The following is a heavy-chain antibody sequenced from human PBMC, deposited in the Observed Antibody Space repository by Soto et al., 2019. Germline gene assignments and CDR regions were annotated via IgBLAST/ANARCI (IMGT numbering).Heavy chain of an antibody. CDR2: ITTAGDT. J-gene: IGHJ6*02. CDR3: ARELHGGSYGMDV. V-gene: IGHV3-13*01. CDR1: GFTFSNYD. Sequence: EVQLVESGGGLVQPGGSLRLSCAASGFTFSNYDMYWVRQVTEKGLEWVSGITTAGDTYYPGSVKGRFTISREKAKNSLYLQMNSLSAGDTAVYYCARELHGGSYGMDVWGQGTTVTVSS.